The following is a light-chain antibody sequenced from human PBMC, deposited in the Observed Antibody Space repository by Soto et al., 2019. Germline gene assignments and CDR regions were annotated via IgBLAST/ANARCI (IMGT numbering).Light chain of an antibody. CDR1: QSVSSSY. CDR3: QQYGNSPWT. J-gene: IGKJ1*01. V-gene: IGKV3-20*01. CDR2: GSS. Sequence: EIVLTQSPGTLSLSPGERATLSCRASQSVSSSYFAWYQQKPGQAPRLLIHGSSSRATGIPDRFSGSESGTDFILTISRLEPEDFAVYYCQQYGNSPWTFGQGTKVEIK.